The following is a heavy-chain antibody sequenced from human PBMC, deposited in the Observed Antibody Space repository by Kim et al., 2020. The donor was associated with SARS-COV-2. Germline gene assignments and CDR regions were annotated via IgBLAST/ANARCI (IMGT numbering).Heavy chain of an antibody. J-gene: IGHJ4*02. V-gene: IGHV3-7*01. CDR3: AREGPNVAAPGAFDY. D-gene: IGHD6-13*01. Sequence: VDSGKGRFTTSRDNAENSLYLQMNSLRAEDTAVYYCAREGPNVAAPGAFDYWGQGTLVTVSS.